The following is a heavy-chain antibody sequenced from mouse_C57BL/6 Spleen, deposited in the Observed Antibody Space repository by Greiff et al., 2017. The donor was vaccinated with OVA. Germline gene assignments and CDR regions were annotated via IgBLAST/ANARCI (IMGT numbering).Heavy chain of an antibody. CDR2: ISNGGGST. CDR3: ARPHYYGSSYPAWFAY. D-gene: IGHD1-1*01. Sequence: DVKLVESGGGLVQPGGSLKLSCAASGFTFSDYYMYWVRQTPEKRLEWVAYISNGGGSTYYPDTVKGRFTISRDNAKNTLYLQMSRLKSEDTAMYYCARPHYYGSSYPAWFAYWGQGTLVTVSA. CDR1: GFTFSDYY. V-gene: IGHV5-12*01. J-gene: IGHJ3*01.